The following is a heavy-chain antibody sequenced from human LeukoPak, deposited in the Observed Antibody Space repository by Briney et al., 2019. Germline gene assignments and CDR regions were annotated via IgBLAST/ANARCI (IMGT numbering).Heavy chain of an antibody. V-gene: IGHV5-51*01. CDR1: GYDFNTYW. CDR2: IRPMNSDV. J-gene: IGHJ4*02. Sequence: GESLKISCKGSGYDFNTYWVAWVRQLPGKGLEWMGIIRPMNSDVRYSPSFQGQVAISADRSINTAYLQWSSLTASDTAMYYCASRPFETTVVPWDFYWGQGTQVTVSS. CDR3: ASRPFETTVVPWDFY. D-gene: IGHD4-17*01.